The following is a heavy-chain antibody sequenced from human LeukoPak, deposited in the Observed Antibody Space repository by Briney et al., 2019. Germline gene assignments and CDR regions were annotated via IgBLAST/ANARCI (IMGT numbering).Heavy chain of an antibody. J-gene: IGHJ3*02. D-gene: IGHD6-19*01. CDR1: GYTFTSYY. V-gene: IGHV1-46*01. CDR2: INPSGGST. Sequence: ASVKVSCKASGYTFTSYYMHWVRQARGQGLEWMGIINPSGGSTSYAQKFQGRVTMTRDTSTSTVYMDLSSLSSEDTASYYCARDLVADSSGWRAFDIWGQGQWSPSLQ. CDR3: ARDLVADSSGWRAFDI.